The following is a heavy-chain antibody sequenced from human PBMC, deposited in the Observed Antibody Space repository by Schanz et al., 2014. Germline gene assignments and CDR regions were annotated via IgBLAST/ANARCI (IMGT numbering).Heavy chain of an antibody. Sequence: ESGGGLVQPGGSLRLSCVVFGFNFRNYWMSWVRQAPGKGLEWVASIKQEGDEKNYVDSVKGRFTISRDNAKNSLFLQMNSLRADDTAVYYCVRDRGFCANDICWLRYYMDVWGNGTTVTVSS. CDR2: IKQEGDEK. CDR1: GFNFRNYW. V-gene: IGHV3-7*01. J-gene: IGHJ6*03. CDR3: VRDRGFCANDICWLRYYMDV. D-gene: IGHD2-8*01.